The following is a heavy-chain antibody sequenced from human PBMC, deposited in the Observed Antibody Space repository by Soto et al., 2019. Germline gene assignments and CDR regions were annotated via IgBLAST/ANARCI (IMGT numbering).Heavy chain of an antibody. CDR3: ATDDEYSGNGMDV. Sequence: QVQLVESGGGVVQPGRSLRLSCAASEFTFSNYGMHWVRQAPGKGLEWVAVILNDGSNRYHADSVKDRFTISRDNSKNTLYLPRNSLRAEDTAVYYCATDDEYSGNGMDVWGQGTTVTVS. V-gene: IGHV3-33*01. D-gene: IGHD3-10*01. J-gene: IGHJ6*02. CDR1: EFTFSNYG. CDR2: ILNDGSNR.